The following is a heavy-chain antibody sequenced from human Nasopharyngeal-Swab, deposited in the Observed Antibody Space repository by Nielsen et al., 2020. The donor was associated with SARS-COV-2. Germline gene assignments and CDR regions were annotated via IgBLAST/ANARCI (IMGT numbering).Heavy chain of an antibody. V-gene: IGHV3-49*04. J-gene: IGHJ3*02. CDR2: IRSKAYGGTT. CDR3: TRAEFQLRPDAFDI. CDR1: GFTFGDYA. Sequence: GESLKISCTASGFTFGDYAMSWVRQAPGKGLKWVGFIRSKAYGGTTEYAASVKGRFTISRDDSKSIAYLQMNSLKTEDTAVYYCTRAEFQLRPDAFDIWGQGTMVTVSS. D-gene: IGHD1-26*01.